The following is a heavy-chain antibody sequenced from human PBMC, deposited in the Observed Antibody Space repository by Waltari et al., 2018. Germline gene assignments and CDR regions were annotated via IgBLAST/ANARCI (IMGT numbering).Heavy chain of an antibody. J-gene: IGHJ4*02. CDR3: ARTQWELRNFDY. D-gene: IGHD1-26*01. CDR2: IRYDGSNK. Sequence: QVQLVESGGGVVQPGGSLRLSCAASGFTFSSYGMHWVRQAPGKGLAWVAFIRYDGSNKYYSDYVKGRFTIARDNSKNTLYLQKNSLRAEDTAVYYCARTQWELRNFDYWGQGTLVTVSS. CDR1: GFTFSSYG. V-gene: IGHV3-30*02.